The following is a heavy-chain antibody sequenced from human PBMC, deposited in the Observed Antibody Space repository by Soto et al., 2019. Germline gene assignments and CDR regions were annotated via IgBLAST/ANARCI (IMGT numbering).Heavy chain of an antibody. CDR1: SRTINMYY. CDR3: ATVRRHVGVRRNNHARGVDS. V-gene: IGHV4-34*04. Sequence: SEPLSLTCAVYSRTINMYYWTWISQQPGKGLEWIGDIDHRGNVNNNPSLRSRTTISVDPSKNQFSLKVNSVTAADAAVYYCATVRRHVGVRRNNHARGVDSWGPGTLVTSPQ. D-gene: IGHD3-10*01. J-gene: IGHJ4*02. CDR2: IDHRGNV.